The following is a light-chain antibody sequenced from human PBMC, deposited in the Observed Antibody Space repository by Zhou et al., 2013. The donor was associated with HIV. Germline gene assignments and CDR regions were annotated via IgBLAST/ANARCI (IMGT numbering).Light chain of an antibody. CDR2: AAS. CDR1: QGFSSY. Sequence: DIQLTQSPSFLSASVGDRVTITCRASQGFSSYLAWYQQKPGKAPKLLISAASTLQNGVPSRFSGSGSGTEFTLTISSLQSDDFATYYCQQYNRYWTFGQGTKVDVK. V-gene: IGKV1-9*01. CDR3: QQYNRYWT. J-gene: IGKJ1*01.